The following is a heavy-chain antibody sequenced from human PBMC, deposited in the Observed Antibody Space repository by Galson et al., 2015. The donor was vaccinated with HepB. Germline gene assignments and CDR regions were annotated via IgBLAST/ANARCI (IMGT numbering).Heavy chain of an antibody. D-gene: IGHD3-22*01. J-gene: IGHJ2*01. Sequence: SVKVSCKVSGHTLRELPLHWVRQAPGKGLEWMGGFDPEDGAAIYGQKFQGRVAMTEDTSTDTAFMELSHLRSDDTAVYYCASRYYPDNSPYHYWYFDLWGRGTRVTVSS. CDR3: ASRYYPDNSPYHYWYFDL. V-gene: IGHV1-24*01. CDR2: FDPEDGAA. CDR1: GHTLRELP.